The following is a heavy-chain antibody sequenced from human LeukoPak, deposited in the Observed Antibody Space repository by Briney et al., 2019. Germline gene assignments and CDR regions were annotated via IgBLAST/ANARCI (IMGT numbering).Heavy chain of an antibody. CDR2: ISSNGDNT. Sequence: GGSLRLSCAASGFTFSSYAMHWVRQAPGKGLEYVSAISSNGDNTYYADSVKGRFTISRDNSKNTLYLQMSSLRADDTAVYYCVRGTGYWGQGTLVTVSS. CDR1: GFTFSSYA. CDR3: VRGTGY. J-gene: IGHJ4*02. V-gene: IGHV3-64D*06. D-gene: IGHD3-16*01.